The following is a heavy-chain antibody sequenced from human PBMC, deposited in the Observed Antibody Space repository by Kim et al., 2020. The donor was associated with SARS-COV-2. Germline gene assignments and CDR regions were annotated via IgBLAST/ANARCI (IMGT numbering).Heavy chain of an antibody. D-gene: IGHD6-13*01. J-gene: IGHJ5*02. CDR3: ARHTGQQPNNGFDP. Sequence: GESLKISCKGSEYTFTSYWITWVRQMPGKGLEWMGRIDPVDSQTYYSPSFQGHVTISVDKSISTAYVQWSSLEASDTAMYYCARHTGQQPNNGFDPWGQGTLVTVSS. V-gene: IGHV5-10-1*01. CDR2: IDPVDSQT. CDR1: EYTFTSYW.